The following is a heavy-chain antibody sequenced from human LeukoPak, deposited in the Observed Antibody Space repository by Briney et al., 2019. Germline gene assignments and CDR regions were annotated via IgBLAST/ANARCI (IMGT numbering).Heavy chain of an antibody. Sequence: ASVKVSCKVSGYTLTELSMHRVRQAPGKGLEWMGGFDPEDGETIYAQKFQGRVTMTEDTSTDTAYMELSSLRSEDTAVYYCATLAAAGTLDAFDIWGQGTMVTVSS. CDR3: ATLAAAGTLDAFDI. J-gene: IGHJ3*02. CDR1: GYTLTELS. CDR2: FDPEDGET. V-gene: IGHV1-24*01. D-gene: IGHD6-13*01.